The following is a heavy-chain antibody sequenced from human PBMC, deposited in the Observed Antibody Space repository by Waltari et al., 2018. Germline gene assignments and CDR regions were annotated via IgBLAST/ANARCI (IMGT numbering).Heavy chain of an antibody. V-gene: IGHV4-59*11. CDR2: IYYSGST. Sequence: QVQLQESGPGLVKPSETLSLTCTVSGGSISSHYWSWIRQPPGKGLEWIGYIYYSGSTNYNPSLKSRVTISVDTSKNQFSLKLSSVTAADTAVYYCARDNQNHPRTGFDCWGQGTLVTVSS. CDR1: GGSISSHY. CDR3: ARDNQNHPRTGFDC. J-gene: IGHJ4*02.